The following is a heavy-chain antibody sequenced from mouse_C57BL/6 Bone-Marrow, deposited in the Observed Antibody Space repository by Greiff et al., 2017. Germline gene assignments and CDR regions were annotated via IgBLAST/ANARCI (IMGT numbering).Heavy chain of an antibody. V-gene: IGHV1-85*01. CDR3: AREWYYGSSVDY. J-gene: IGHJ2*01. CDR1: GYTFTSYD. Sequence: LVESGPELVKPGASVKLSCKASGYTFTSYDINWVKQRPGQGLEWIGWIYPRGGSTKYNEKFKGKATLTVDTSSSTAYMELHSLTSEDSAVYFCAREWYYGSSVDYWGQGTTLTVSS. D-gene: IGHD1-1*01. CDR2: IYPRGGST.